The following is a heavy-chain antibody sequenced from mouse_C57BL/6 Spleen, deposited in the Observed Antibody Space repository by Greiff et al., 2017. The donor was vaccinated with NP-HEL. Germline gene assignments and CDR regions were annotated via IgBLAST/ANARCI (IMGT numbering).Heavy chain of an antibody. Sequence: EVNLVESGGDLVKPGGSLKLSCAASGFTFSSYGMSWVRQTPDKRLEWVATISSGGSYTYYPDSVKGRFTISRDNAKNTLYLQMSSLKSEDTAMYYCASYYYGSSYVRYFDYWGQGTTLTVSS. CDR3: ASYYYGSSYVRYFDY. V-gene: IGHV5-6*01. J-gene: IGHJ2*01. D-gene: IGHD1-1*01. CDR2: ISSGGSYT. CDR1: GFTFSSYG.